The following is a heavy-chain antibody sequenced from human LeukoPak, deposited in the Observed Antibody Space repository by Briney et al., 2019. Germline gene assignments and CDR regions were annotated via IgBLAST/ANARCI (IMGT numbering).Heavy chain of an antibody. J-gene: IGHJ6*03. Sequence: SETLSLTCTVSGGSISSYYWSWIRQPPGKGLEWIGYIYYSGSTNYNPSLKSRVTISVDTSKNQFSLRLTSVTAADTAVYYCARAAYGDYRYYYFYLDVWGKGTTVTVSS. V-gene: IGHV4-59*12. CDR2: IYYSGST. CDR1: GGSISSYY. D-gene: IGHD4-17*01. CDR3: ARAAYGDYRYYYFYLDV.